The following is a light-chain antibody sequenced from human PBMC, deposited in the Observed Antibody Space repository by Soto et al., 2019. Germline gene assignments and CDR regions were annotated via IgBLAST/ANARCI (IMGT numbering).Light chain of an antibody. CDR2: DVS. J-gene: IGKJ1*01. CDR1: QSISLW. V-gene: IGKV1-5*01. CDR3: QQYNSYSWT. Sequence: DIQMTQSPSTLSAFVGDRVTITCRASQSISLWLAWYQQKPGKAPRLLIYDVSTLESGVPSRFSGSGSGTEFSITIKSLEPDDFATYYCQQYNSYSWTFGQGTKVEIK.